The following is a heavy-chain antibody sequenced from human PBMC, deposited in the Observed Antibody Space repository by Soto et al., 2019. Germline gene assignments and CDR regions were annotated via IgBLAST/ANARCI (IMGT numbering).Heavy chain of an antibody. CDR3: ARDQMVRGVTLTYYYYGMDV. Sequence: QVQLVQSGAEVKKPGSSVKVSCKASGGTFSSYTISWVRQAPGQGLEWMGRITPILGIANYAQKFQGRVTITADKSTSTAYMELSSLRSEDTAVYYCARDQMVRGVTLTYYYYGMDVWGQGTTVTVSS. J-gene: IGHJ6*02. D-gene: IGHD3-10*01. CDR2: ITPILGIA. CDR1: GGTFSSYT. V-gene: IGHV1-69*08.